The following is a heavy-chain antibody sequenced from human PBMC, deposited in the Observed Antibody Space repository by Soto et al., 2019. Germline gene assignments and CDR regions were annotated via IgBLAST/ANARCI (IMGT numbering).Heavy chain of an antibody. CDR2: IDQDGSER. J-gene: IGHJ4*02. V-gene: IGHV3-7*01. CDR1: GFTFSVYR. CDR3: ARDWDK. Sequence: EVQMVASGGGLVQPGGSLRLSCAASGFTFSVYRMSWVRQAPGKGLEWVAKIDQDGSERDYVGSVKGRFAVSRDNAKNSLFLQMNRLGVDDTAVYYCARDWDKWGQGTLVTVSS. D-gene: IGHD1-26*01.